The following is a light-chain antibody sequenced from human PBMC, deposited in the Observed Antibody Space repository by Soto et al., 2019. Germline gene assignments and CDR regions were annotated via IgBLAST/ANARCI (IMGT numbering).Light chain of an antibody. CDR1: SSDVGSYNL. Sequence: QSVLTQPASVSGSPGQPITISCTGTSSDVGSYNLVSWYQQHPGKAPKLMIYEVSKRPSGVSNRFSGSKSGNTASLTISGLQAEDEADYYCCSHAGSSVYVFGTGTKVTVL. CDR2: EVS. J-gene: IGLJ1*01. V-gene: IGLV2-23*02. CDR3: CSHAGSSVYV.